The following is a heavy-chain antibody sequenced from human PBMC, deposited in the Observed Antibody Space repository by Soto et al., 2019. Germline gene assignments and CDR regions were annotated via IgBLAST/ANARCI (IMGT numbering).Heavy chain of an antibody. Sequence: PGGSLRLSCAASGFTFSSYDMHWVRQATGKGLEWVSAIGTAGDPYYPGSVKGRFTISRENAKNSLYLQMNSLRAGDTAVYYCARDKAAAGPFGYYYYGMDVWGQGTTVTVSS. CDR3: ARDKAAAGPFGYYYYGMDV. D-gene: IGHD6-13*01. V-gene: IGHV3-13*05. J-gene: IGHJ6*02. CDR2: IGTAGDP. CDR1: GFTFSSYD.